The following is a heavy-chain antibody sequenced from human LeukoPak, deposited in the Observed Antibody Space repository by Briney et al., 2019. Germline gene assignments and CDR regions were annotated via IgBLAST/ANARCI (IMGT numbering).Heavy chain of an antibody. CDR2: ISISGSST. D-gene: IGHD6-19*01. Sequence: GGSLRLSCAASGFTFNNYAMSWVRQAPGKGLEWVSTISISGSSTYYADSVKGRFTISRDNSKNTLYLQMNSLRAEDTAAYYCAKDSSGRDNWFAPWGQGTLVTVSS. CDR1: GFTFNNYA. V-gene: IGHV3-23*01. CDR3: AKDSSGRDNWFAP. J-gene: IGHJ5*02.